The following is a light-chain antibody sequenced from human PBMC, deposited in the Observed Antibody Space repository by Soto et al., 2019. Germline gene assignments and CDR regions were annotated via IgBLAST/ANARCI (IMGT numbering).Light chain of an antibody. Sequence: QSALTQPASVSGSPGQSITISCTGTSSDVGAYDFVSWYQQHPDKAPKLMIYEVSNRPSGVSHRFSGSKSVNTATLTISGLQAEXEADYYCSSYATSSTRVFGTGTKVTVL. J-gene: IGLJ1*01. CDR2: EVS. CDR1: SSDVGAYDF. CDR3: SSYATSSTRV. V-gene: IGLV2-14*03.